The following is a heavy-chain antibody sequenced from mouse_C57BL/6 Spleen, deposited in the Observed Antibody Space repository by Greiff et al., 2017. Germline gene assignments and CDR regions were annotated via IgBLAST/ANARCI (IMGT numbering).Heavy chain of an antibody. CDR1: GYTFTSYW. Sequence: VQLPQSGAELVKPGASVQLSCKASGYTFTSYWMLWVKPRPGQGLEWIGMIHPNSGSTNYNEKFKSTATLTVDKSSSTAYMQLSRLTSYDSAVYYCARTGTPYYYDYWGQGTTLTVSS. CDR2: IHPNSGST. J-gene: IGHJ2*01. CDR3: ARTGTPYYYDY. V-gene: IGHV1-64*01. D-gene: IGHD4-1*01.